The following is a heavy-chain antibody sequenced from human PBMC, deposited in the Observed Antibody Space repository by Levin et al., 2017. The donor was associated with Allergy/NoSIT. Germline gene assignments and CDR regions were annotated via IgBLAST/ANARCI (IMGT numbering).Heavy chain of an antibody. D-gene: IGHD2-21*02. Sequence: AGGSLRLSCAASGFTFSSYGMHWVRQAPGKGLEWVAVISYDGSNKYYADSVKGRFTISRDNSKNTLYLQMNSLRAEDTAVYYCAKSDPSLSDAFDIWGQGTMVTVSS. CDR2: ISYDGSNK. J-gene: IGHJ3*02. V-gene: IGHV3-30*18. CDR1: GFTFSSYG. CDR3: AKSDPSLSDAFDI.